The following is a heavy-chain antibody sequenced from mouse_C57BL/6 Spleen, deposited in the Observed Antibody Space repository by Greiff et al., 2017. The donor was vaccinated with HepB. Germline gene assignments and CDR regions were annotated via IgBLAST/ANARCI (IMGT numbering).Heavy chain of an antibody. J-gene: IGHJ2*01. V-gene: IGHV1-80*01. CDR1: GYAFSSYW. D-gene: IGHD4-1*01. Sequence: VKLQESGAELVKPGASVKISCKASGYAFSSYWMNWVKQRPGKGLEWIGQIYPGDGDTNYNGKFKGKATLTADKSSSTAYMQLSSLTSEDSAVYFCARRGLGREYFDYWGQGTTLTVSS. CDR3: ARRGLGREYFDY. CDR2: IYPGDGDT.